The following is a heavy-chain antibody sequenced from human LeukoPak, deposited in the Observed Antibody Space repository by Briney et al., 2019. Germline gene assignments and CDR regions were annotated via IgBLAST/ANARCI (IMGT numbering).Heavy chain of an antibody. V-gene: IGHV3-74*01. J-gene: IGHJ5*02. Sequence: PGGSLRLSCAASGFTFSSYWMHWVRQAPGKGLVWVSRVNRDGSSTNYAGSVKGRFTISRDNAKNTVYLQMNSLRAEDTAVYYCARVDCSSTSCYIWFDPWGQGTLVTVSS. CDR3: ARVDCSSTSCYIWFDP. CDR2: VNRDGSST. D-gene: IGHD2-2*02. CDR1: GFTFSSYW.